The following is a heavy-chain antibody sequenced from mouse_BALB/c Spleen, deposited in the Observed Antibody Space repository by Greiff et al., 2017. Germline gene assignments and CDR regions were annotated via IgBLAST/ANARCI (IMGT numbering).Heavy chain of an antibody. V-gene: IGHV5-12-2*01. CDR1: GFTFSSYG. Sequence: EVKLVESGGDLVKPGGSLKLSCAASGFTFSSYGMSWVRQTPEKRLEWVAYISNGGGSTYYPDTVKGRFTISRDNAKNTLYLQMSSLKSEDTAMYYCARHFQIYYGNFFDYWGQGTTLTVSS. D-gene: IGHD2-1*01. CDR2: ISNGGGST. CDR3: ARHFQIYYGNFFDY. J-gene: IGHJ2*01.